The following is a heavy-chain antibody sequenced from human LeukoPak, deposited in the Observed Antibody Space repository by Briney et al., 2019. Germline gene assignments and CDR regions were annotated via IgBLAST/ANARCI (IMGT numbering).Heavy chain of an antibody. CDR1: GYTFTSYD. J-gene: IGHJ6*02. CDR2: MNPNSGNT. D-gene: IGHD6-19*01. CDR3: ARVVGAMAAYYYYGMGV. Sequence: ASVKVSCKASGYTFTSYDINWVRQATGQGLEWMGWMNPNSGNTGYAQKFQGRVTMTRNTSISTAYMELSSLRSEDTAVYYCARVVGAMAAYYYYGMGVWGQGTTVTVSS. V-gene: IGHV1-8*01.